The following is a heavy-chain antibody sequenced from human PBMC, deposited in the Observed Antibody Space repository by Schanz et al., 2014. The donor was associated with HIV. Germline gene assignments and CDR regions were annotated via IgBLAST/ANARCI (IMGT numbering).Heavy chain of an antibody. CDR2: IKSNGRST. Sequence: VQLVESGGGVVQPGRSLRLSCAASGFTFRTHGIHWVRQAPGKGLVWVSRIKSNGRSTSYADSVKGRFTISRDNAKNTLYLEMNSLRPEDTAVYYCARETSGFSTSWPPRYHYYGMDVWGQGTTVTVSS. J-gene: IGHJ6*02. CDR1: GFTFRTHG. CDR3: ARETSGFSTSWPPRYHYYGMDV. V-gene: IGHV3-74*01. D-gene: IGHD6-13*01.